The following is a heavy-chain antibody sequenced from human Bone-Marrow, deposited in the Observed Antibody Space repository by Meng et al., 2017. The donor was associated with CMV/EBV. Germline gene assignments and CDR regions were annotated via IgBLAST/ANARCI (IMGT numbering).Heavy chain of an antibody. Sequence: SETLSLTCTVSGGSISNYYWGWIRQPPGKGLEWIGYIYYSGSTNYNPSLKSRVTISVDTSKNQFSLKLSSVTAADTAVYYCACKKPRDVLRFLEWKNNWFDPWGQGTLVTVSS. CDR2: IYYSGST. J-gene: IGHJ5*02. CDR1: GGSISNYY. D-gene: IGHD3-3*01. V-gene: IGHV4-59*12. CDR3: ACKKPRDVLRFLEWKNNWFDP.